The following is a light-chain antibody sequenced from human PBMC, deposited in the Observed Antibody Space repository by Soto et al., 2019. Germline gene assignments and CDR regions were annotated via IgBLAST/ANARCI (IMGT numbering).Light chain of an antibody. V-gene: IGKV3-20*01. CDR1: QSVISS. CDR3: QHYHSGHRIA. J-gene: IGKJ5*01. CDR2: GAS. Sequence: EIVLTQSPGTLSLSPGERATLSCRASQSVISSLAWYQQKHGQAPRLLIYGASSRATGIPDRFSGSGSGTDFTLTTNRLEPEDFALYYCQHYHSGHRIAFGQGTRLEIK.